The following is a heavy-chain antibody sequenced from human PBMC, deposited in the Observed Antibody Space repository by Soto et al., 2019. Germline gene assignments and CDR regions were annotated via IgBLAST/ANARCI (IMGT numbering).Heavy chain of an antibody. CDR2: INHSGST. CDR3: ARGRDWFDP. J-gene: IGHJ5*02. V-gene: IGHV4-31*03. Sequence: SETLSLTCTVSGGSISSGGYYWSWIRQHSGKGLEWIGEINHSGSTNYNPSLKSRVTISVDTSKNQFSLKLSSVTAADTAVYYCARGRDWFDPWGQGTLVTVSS. CDR1: GGSISSGGYY.